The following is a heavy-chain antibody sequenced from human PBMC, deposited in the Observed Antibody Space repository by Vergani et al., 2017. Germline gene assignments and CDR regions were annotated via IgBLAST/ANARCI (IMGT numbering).Heavy chain of an antibody. D-gene: IGHD6-13*01. J-gene: IGHJ5*02. CDR3: AGDTHSWQRADR. V-gene: IGHV4-38-2*01. Sequence: QVNLQESGPGLVKPSETLSLTCAVSGDSISSGNNWGWIRQPPGKGLEWISSVSHSGDTYFNPSLKGRVSISMDTSKNYFFLRLTSVTAADSAIYYCAGDTHSWQRADRWGQGLLVSVSS. CDR1: GDSISSGNN. CDR2: VSHSGDT.